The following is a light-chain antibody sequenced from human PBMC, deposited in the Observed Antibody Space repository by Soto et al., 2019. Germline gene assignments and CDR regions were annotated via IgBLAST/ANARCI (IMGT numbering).Light chain of an antibody. Sequence: DIQMTRSPSTLSASVGDRVTITCRASQSISTWLAWYQQKPGKAPKFLIFDGSSLQSGVPSRFSGSGSGTEFTLTISSLQPDDFATYYCQQYNSYSRTFGQGTKV. J-gene: IGKJ1*01. CDR3: QQYNSYSRT. CDR2: DGS. CDR1: QSISTW. V-gene: IGKV1-5*01.